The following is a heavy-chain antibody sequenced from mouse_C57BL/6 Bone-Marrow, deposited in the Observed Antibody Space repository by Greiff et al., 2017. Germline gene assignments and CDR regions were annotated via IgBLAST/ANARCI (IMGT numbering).Heavy chain of an antibody. V-gene: IGHV1-69*01. CDR1: GYTFTSYW. CDR3: ANHLAY. CDR2: IDPTDSYT. Sequence: VQLQQPGAELVMPGASVKLSCKASGYTFTSYWMHWVKQRPGQGLEWIGKIDPTDSYTNYNQKFKGKSTLTVDKSSSTAYMQLSSLTSEDSAVYYCANHLAYWGQGTLVSVSA. J-gene: IGHJ3*01.